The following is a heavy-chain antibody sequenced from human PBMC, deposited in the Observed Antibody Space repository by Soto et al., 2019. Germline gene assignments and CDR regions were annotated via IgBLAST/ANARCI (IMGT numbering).Heavy chain of an antibody. D-gene: IGHD4-17*01. CDR1: GFTFSTYS. CDR2: ISSSSSTI. CDR3: AREDYPGAFDI. V-gene: IGHV3-48*01. J-gene: IGHJ3*02. Sequence: GGSLRLSCAASGFTFSTYSMNCVRQAPGKGLEWLSYISSSSSTIYYADSVKGRFTISRDNAKNSLYLQMNSLRAEDTAVYYCAREDYPGAFDIWGQGTMVTVSS.